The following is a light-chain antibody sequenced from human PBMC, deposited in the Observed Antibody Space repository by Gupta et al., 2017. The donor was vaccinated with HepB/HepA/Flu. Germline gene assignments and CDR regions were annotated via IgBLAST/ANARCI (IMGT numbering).Light chain of an antibody. V-gene: IGLV4-69*01. CDR1: SGHSSYA. Sequence: QLVLTQSPSASASLGASVKLTCTLSSGHSSYAIAWHQQQPEKGPRYLMRLNSDGSHSKGDGIPDRFSGSSSGAERYLTISSLQSEDEADYYCQTWGTGLRVFGGGDQADRP. CDR3: QTWGTGLRV. CDR2: LNSDGSH. J-gene: IGLJ3*02.